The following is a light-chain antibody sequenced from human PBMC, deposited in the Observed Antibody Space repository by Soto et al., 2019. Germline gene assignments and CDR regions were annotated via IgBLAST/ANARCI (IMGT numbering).Light chain of an antibody. J-gene: IGLJ2*01. V-gene: IGLV1-51*01. CDR3: GTWDTSLSAGV. CDR2: DNN. Sequence: QSALTQPPSVSAAPGQKVTISCSGSRSNIGNNYVSWYQQLPGTDPKLLIYDNNKRPSGIPDRFSGSKSGTSATLGITGLQTGDEADYYCGTWDTSLSAGVFGGGTKLTVL. CDR1: RSNIGNNY.